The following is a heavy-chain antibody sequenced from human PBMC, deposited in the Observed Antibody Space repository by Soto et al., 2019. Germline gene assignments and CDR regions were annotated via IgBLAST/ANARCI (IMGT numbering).Heavy chain of an antibody. CDR2: INPNSGGT. J-gene: IGHJ6*02. V-gene: IGHV1-2*04. Sequence: ASVKVSCKASGYTFTGYYMHWVRQAPGQGLEWMGWINPNSGGTNYAQKFQGWVTMTRDTSISTAYMGLSRLRSDDTAVYCCARALGYCSGGSCYSDYYYGMDVWGQGTTVTVSS. CDR1: GYTFTGYY. CDR3: ARALGYCSGGSCYSDYYYGMDV. D-gene: IGHD2-15*01.